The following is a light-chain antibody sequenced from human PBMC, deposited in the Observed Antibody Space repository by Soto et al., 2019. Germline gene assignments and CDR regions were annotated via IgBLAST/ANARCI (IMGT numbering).Light chain of an antibody. Sequence: ETVMTQSPLSLPVTPGEPASISCRSSQSLLHSSGYNFLDWYVQKPGQPPQLLIYLGSSRASGVPDRFSGSGSGTDFTLKISRVEAEDVGVYYCMQALQTPPTFGQGTKVDIK. CDR1: QSLLHSSGYNF. CDR2: LGS. CDR3: MQALQTPPT. V-gene: IGKV2-28*01. J-gene: IGKJ2*01.